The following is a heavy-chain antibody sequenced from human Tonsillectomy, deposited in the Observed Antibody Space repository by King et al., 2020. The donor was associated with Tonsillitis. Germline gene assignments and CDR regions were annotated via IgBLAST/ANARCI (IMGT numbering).Heavy chain of an antibody. D-gene: IGHD5-12*01. CDR1: GGSISSYY. CDR3: ARLGMDSGDAPYYFDF. J-gene: IGHJ4*02. V-gene: IGHV4-59*08. CDR2: IYYSGST. Sequence: VQLQESGPGRVKPSETLSLTCTVSGGSISSYYWSWIRQPPGKGLEWIGYIYYSGSTNYNPSLKSRVTISVDTSKNQFSLELTSVTAADTAVSFCARLGMDSGDAPYYFDFWGQGTLVTVSS.